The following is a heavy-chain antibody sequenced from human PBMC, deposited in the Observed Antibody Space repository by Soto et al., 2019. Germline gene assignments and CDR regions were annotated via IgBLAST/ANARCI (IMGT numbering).Heavy chain of an antibody. D-gene: IGHD2-15*01. CDR2: INPSGGST. Sequence: GASVKVSCKASGYTFTSYYMHWVRQAPGQGLEWMGIINPSGGSTSYAQKLQGRVTMTTDTSTSTAYMELRSLRSDDTAVYYCARVVVVGATWSFDIWGQGTMVTVS. J-gene: IGHJ3*02. CDR3: ARVVVVGATWSFDI. CDR1: GYTFTSYY. V-gene: IGHV1-46*01.